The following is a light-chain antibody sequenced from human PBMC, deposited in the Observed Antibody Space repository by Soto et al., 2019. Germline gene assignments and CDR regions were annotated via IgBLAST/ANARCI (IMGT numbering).Light chain of an antibody. CDR2: EVT. V-gene: IGLV2-23*02. Sequence: QSALTQPASVSGSPGQSITISCTGTSSDIGSYNLVSWYQQHPGKAPKFMIYEVTKRPSGVSNRFSGSKSGNTASLTISGLQAEDEADYYCCSFAGSSTSVVFGGGTKVTVL. CDR3: CSFAGSSTSVV. CDR1: SSDIGSYNL. J-gene: IGLJ2*01.